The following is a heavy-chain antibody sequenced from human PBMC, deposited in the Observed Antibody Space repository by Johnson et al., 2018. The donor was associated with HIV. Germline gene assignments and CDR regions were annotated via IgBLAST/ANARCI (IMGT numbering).Heavy chain of an antibody. CDR2: IGTAGDT. J-gene: IGHJ3*02. Sequence: VQLVESGGGLIQPGGSLRLSCAASGFTFSNYDMYWVRQATGKGLEWVSGIGTAGDTHYADSLKGRFTISREDAKNSLYLQMNSLRAGDTAVYYCARGVYSSSWYGAFDIWGQGTMVTVSS. CDR3: ARGVYSSSWYGAFDI. D-gene: IGHD6-13*01. CDR1: GFTFSNYD. V-gene: IGHV3-13*01.